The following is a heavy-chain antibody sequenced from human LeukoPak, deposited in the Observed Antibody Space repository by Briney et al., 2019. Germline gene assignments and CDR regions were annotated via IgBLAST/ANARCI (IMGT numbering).Heavy chain of an antibody. Sequence: SETLSLTCTVPGGSISSYYWSWIRQPAGKGLEWIGRIYTSGSTNYNPSLKSRVTMSVDTSKNQFSLKLSSVTAADTAVYYCARVRYYYDSSGYYSQGAFDIWGQGTMVTVSS. V-gene: IGHV4-4*07. D-gene: IGHD3-22*01. CDR2: IYTSGST. CDR3: ARVRYYYDSSGYYSQGAFDI. J-gene: IGHJ3*02. CDR1: GGSISSYY.